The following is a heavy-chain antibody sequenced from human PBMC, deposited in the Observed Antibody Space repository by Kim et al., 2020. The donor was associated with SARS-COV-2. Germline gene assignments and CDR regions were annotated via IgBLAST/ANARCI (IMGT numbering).Heavy chain of an antibody. CDR1: GFTVSSNY. CDR3: EIIVPRGFDI. Sequence: GGSLRLSCAASGFTVSSNYMSWVRQAPGKGLEWVSVIYSGGSTYYADSVQGRFTIFRDNSKNTLYLQMNSLRAEDTAVYSCEIIVPRGFDIWGEGPMVTV. J-gene: IGHJ3*02. D-gene: IGHD3-10*01. V-gene: IGHV3-53*01. CDR2: IYSGGST.